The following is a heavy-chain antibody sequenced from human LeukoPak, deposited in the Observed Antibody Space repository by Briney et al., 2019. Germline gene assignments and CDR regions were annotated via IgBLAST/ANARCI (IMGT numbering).Heavy chain of an antibody. CDR1: GFTFSSYS. J-gene: IGHJ3*02. CDR3: AKEQYYDSSGYYYGDAFDI. V-gene: IGHV3-23*01. D-gene: IGHD3-22*01. Sequence: GGSLRLSCAASGFTFSSYSMNWVRQAPGKGLEWVSAISGSGGSTYYADSVKGRFTISRDNSKNTLYLQMNSLRAEDTAVYYCAKEQYYDSSGYYYGDAFDIWGQGTMVTVSS. CDR2: ISGSGGST.